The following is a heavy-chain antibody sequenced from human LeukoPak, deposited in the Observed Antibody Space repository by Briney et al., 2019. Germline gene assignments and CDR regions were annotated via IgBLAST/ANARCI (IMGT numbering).Heavy chain of an antibody. J-gene: IGHJ1*01. CDR2: IIHNGSR. CDR3: VRGFCRGDSCYSAEYFQH. Sequence: KSSETLSLTCDVYGDSFSGYYWTWIRQTPEKGLEWIGEIIHNGSRSVNPSIESRVTISVDTSKNQFSLKLTSVTAADTSVYYCVRGFCRGDSCYSAEYFQHWGQGTLVTVSS. V-gene: IGHV4-34*01. D-gene: IGHD2-15*01. CDR1: GDSFSGYY.